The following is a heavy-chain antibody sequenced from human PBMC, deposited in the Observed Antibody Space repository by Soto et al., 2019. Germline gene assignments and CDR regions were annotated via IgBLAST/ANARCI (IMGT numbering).Heavy chain of an antibody. D-gene: IGHD2-15*01. CDR3: AKDESIVVVGPIGK. CDR1: GFTFSSYA. CDR2: ISGSGGST. Sequence: EVQLLESGGGLVQPGGSLRLSCAASGFTFSSYAMSWVRQAPGKGLEWVSAISGSGGSTYYADSVKGRFTISRDNSKNKLYLQMNRLRAEDTAVYYCAKDESIVVVGPIGKWGQGTLVTVSS. V-gene: IGHV3-23*01. J-gene: IGHJ4*02.